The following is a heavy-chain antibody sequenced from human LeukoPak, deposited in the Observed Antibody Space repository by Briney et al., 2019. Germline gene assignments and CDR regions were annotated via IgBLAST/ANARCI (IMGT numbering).Heavy chain of an antibody. V-gene: IGHV1-46*01. Sequence: ASVKVSCKASGYTFTSYYMHWVRQAPGQGLEWMGIINPSGGSTSYAQKFQGRVTMTGDTSTSTVYMELSSLRSEDTAVYYCARTMVTHDAFDIWGQGTMVTVSS. CDR1: GYTFTSYY. CDR2: INPSGGST. D-gene: IGHD3-10*01. J-gene: IGHJ3*02. CDR3: ARTMVTHDAFDI.